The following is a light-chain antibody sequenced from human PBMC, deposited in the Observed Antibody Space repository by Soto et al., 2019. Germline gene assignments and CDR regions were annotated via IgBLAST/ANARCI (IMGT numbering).Light chain of an antibody. J-gene: IGKJ1*01. Sequence: EIVLTQSPGTLSLSPGEIATLSCRASQSVAGRYLAWYQQKPGQAPRLLIYGASSRATGIPARFSGSGSGTEFTLTISSMQSEDFGLYYCHQYNNFWTFGQGTKVDIK. CDR2: GAS. CDR3: HQYNNFWT. CDR1: QSVAGRY. V-gene: IGKV3-20*01.